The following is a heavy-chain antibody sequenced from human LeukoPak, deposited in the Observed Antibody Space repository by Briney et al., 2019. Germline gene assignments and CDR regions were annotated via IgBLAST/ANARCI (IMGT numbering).Heavy chain of an antibody. CDR3: ARGMVRGVIRASDFDY. CDR2: ISYDGSNK. D-gene: IGHD3-10*01. Sequence: GGSLRLSCAASGFTFSSYGMHWVRQAPGKGLEWVAVISYDGSNKYYADSVKGRFTISRDNSKNTLYLQMNSLRAEDTAVYYCARGMVRGVIRASDFDYWGQGTLVTVSS. V-gene: IGHV3-30*03. CDR1: GFTFSSYG. J-gene: IGHJ4*02.